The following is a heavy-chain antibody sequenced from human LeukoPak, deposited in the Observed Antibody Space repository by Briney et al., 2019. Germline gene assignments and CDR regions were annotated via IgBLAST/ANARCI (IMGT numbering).Heavy chain of an antibody. Sequence: PGGSLRLSCVGSEFMFDVLHWVRQAPGKGLEWVSGISWNSDLIGYADSVKGRFTISRDNDRNNVYLQMNGLRLEDMAFYYCTKSPSFTLGGGYLDSWGQGILVTVSS. D-gene: IGHD4-23*01. CDR3: TKSPSFTLGGGYLDS. CDR2: ISWNSDLI. CDR1: EFMFDV. V-gene: IGHV3-9*03. J-gene: IGHJ4*02.